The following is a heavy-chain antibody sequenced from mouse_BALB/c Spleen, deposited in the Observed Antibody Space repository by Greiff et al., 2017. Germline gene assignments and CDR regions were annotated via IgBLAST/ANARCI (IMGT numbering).Heavy chain of an antibody. V-gene: IGHV1S135*01. D-gene: IGHD2-1*01. J-gene: IGHJ4*01. CDR1: GYAFTSYN. CDR3: TENGNSYAMDY. CDR2: IDPYNGDT. Sequence: EVQLQQSGPELVKPGASVKVSCKASGYAFTSYNMYWVKQSHGKSLEWIGYIDPYNGDTSYNQKFKGKAKLTAVTSTSTAYMELSSLTNEDSAVYYCTENGNSYAMDYWGQGTSVTVSS.